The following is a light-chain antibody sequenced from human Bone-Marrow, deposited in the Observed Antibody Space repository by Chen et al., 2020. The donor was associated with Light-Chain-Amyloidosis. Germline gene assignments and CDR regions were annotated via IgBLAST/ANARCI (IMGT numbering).Light chain of an antibody. J-gene: IGLJ2*01. Sequence: SYDMTQPPSVSVSPGQTASITCSGDKLGDKYVNWYQQRPGQSPVMVIYEDRKRPSGIPERISGSNSGNTAPLIIRGTQDMDEGDYYCQALDSINVLFGGGTKLTVL. CDR1: KLGDKY. CDR2: EDR. CDR3: QALDSINVL. V-gene: IGLV3-1*01.